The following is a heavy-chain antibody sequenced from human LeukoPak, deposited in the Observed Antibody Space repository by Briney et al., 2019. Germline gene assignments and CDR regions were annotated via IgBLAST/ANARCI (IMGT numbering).Heavy chain of an antibody. J-gene: IGHJ4*02. CDR2: ISGSGGST. CDR3: AKPKDLSYGDYWYDY. CDR1: GFTLSSYA. D-gene: IGHD4-17*01. Sequence: GGPLRLSCAASGFTLSSYAMSWVRQAPGKGLEWVSAISGSGGSTYYADSVKGRFTISRDNSKNTLYLQMNSLRAEDTAVYYCAKPKDLSYGDYWYDYWGQGTLVTVSS. V-gene: IGHV3-23*01.